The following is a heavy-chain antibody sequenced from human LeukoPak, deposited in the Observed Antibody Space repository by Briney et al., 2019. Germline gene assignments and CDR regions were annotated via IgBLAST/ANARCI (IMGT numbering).Heavy chain of an antibody. Sequence: GGSLRLSCAASGFTLSSYAMSWVRQAPGKGLEWVSAISGSGGSTYYADSVKGRFTISRDNSKNTLYLQMNSLRAEDTAVYYCADTGYSNYGRYYYGMDVWGQGTTVTVSS. CDR3: ADTGYSNYGRYYYGMDV. J-gene: IGHJ6*02. V-gene: IGHV3-23*01. D-gene: IGHD4-11*01. CDR2: ISGSGGST. CDR1: GFTLSSYA.